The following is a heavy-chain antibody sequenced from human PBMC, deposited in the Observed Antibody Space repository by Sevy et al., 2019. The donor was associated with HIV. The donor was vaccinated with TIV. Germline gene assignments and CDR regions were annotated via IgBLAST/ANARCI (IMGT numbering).Heavy chain of an antibody. CDR2: INHSGST. J-gene: IGHJ6*03. V-gene: IGHV4-34*01. D-gene: IGHD2-2*01. Sequence: SETLSLTCAVYGGSFSGYYWSWIRQPPGKGLEWIGEINHSGSTNYNPSLKSRVTISVDTSKNQFSLKLSSVTAADTAVYYCGRVTVVPAAIFRAYYMDVWGKGTTVTVS. CDR1: GGSFSGYY. CDR3: GRVTVVPAAIFRAYYMDV.